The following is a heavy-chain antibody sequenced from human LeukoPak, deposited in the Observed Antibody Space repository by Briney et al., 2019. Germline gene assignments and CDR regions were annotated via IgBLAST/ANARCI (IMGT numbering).Heavy chain of an antibody. J-gene: IGHJ4*02. V-gene: IGHV3-74*01. CDR2: INSDGSST. D-gene: IGHD2-15*01. Sequence: GGSLRLSCAASGFTFSSYWMHWVRQAPGKGLVWVSRINSDGSSTTYADSVKGRFTISRDNAKNTLYLQMNSLRAEDTAVYYCARGGGSGYYFDYGGEGTLVTVCS. CDR1: GFTFSSYW. CDR3: ARGGGSGYYFDY.